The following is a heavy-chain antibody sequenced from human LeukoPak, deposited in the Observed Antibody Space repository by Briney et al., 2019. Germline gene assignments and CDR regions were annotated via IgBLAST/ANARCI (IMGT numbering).Heavy chain of an antibody. J-gene: IGHJ6*04. V-gene: IGHV4-34*01. CDR3: ARGWVTTTSYYHYGMDV. Sequence: SETLSLTCAVYGGSFSGYYWTWIRQPPGKGLEWIGEISHTGGTNYNPSLKSRVTISVDTSKSQFSLKLSSVTAADTAVYYCARGWVTTTSYYHYGMDVWGRGTTVTVSS. CDR2: ISHTGGT. D-gene: IGHD2-21*02. CDR1: GGSFSGYY.